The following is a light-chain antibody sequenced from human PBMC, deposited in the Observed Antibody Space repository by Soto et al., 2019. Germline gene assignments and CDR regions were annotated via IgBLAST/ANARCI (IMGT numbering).Light chain of an antibody. CDR1: QSISTW. V-gene: IGKV1-5*03. J-gene: IGKJ2*01. CDR3: QQYSSYSPYT. Sequence: DIQMTQSPSTLSASVGDRVTITCRASQSISTWLAWYQQKPEKAPKLLIYRASSLQSGVLSRFSGSGSGTEFTLTISSLQPDDFATYYCQQYSSYSPYTFGQGTKLEIK. CDR2: RAS.